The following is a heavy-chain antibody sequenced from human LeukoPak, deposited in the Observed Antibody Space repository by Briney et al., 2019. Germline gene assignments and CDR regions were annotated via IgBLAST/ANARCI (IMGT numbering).Heavy chain of an antibody. CDR1: GGSISSYY. CDR2: IYYSGST. V-gene: IGHV4-59*01. D-gene: IGHD3-22*01. Sequence: SETLSLTCTVSGGSISSYYWSWIRQPPGKGLGWIGYIYYSGSTNYNPSLKSRVTISVDTSKNQFSLKLSSVTAADTAVYYCAREYYYDSSGDAFDIWGQGTMVTVSS. J-gene: IGHJ3*02. CDR3: AREYYYDSSGDAFDI.